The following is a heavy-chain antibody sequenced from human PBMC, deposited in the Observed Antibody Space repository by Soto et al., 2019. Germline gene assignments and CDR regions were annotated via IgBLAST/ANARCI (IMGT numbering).Heavy chain of an antibody. J-gene: IGHJ6*02. D-gene: IGHD6-13*01. CDR1: GCSFTSYW. V-gene: IGHV5-51*01. Sequence: GESLKISCKGSGCSFTSYWIGWVRQMPGKGLEWMGIIYPGDSDTRYSPSFQGQVTISADKSISTAYLQWSSLKASDTAMYYCARLRYSSSWQYYYYGMDVWGQGTTVTVSS. CDR2: IYPGDSDT. CDR3: ARLRYSSSWQYYYYGMDV.